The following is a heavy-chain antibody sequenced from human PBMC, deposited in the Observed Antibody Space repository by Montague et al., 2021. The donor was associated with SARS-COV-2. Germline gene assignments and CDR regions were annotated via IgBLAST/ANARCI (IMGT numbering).Heavy chain of an antibody. CDR3: ARERGYQLLSGWFDP. CDR2: IYNNGTT. V-gene: IGHV4-59*01. J-gene: IGHJ5*02. D-gene: IGHD2-2*01. Sequence: SETLSLTCTVSGGSISSYYWSWIRQPPGKGLEWIGYIYNNGTTNYSPSLKGRVSISVDTSKNQFSLEMNSVTAADTAVYYCARERGYQLLSGWFDPWGQGTLVTVSS. CDR1: GGSISSYY.